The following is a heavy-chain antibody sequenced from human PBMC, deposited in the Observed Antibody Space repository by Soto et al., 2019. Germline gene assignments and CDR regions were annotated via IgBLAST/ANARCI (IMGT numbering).Heavy chain of an antibody. CDR1: GGSISTHY. D-gene: IGHD2-15*01. CDR3: TGERGGNAPFDY. J-gene: IGHJ4*02. CDR2: SHYSGSS. V-gene: IGHV4-59*11. Sequence: SETLSLTCTVAGGSISTHYWSWIRQPPGKGLEWIGYSHYSGSSPYNPSLKSRVTISVDTSKNQFSLKLYTVTAADTAVYYCTGERGGNAPFDYWGQGTLVTVSS.